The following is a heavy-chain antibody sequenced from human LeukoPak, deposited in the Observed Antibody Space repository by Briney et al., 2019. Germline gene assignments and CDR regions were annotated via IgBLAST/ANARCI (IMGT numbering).Heavy chain of an antibody. CDR1: GFTFSGFE. Sequence: GGSLRLSCAASGFTFSGFEMNWVRQAPGKGLEWISYISSSYRTIYYADSVKGRFTVSRDNTKNSIYLRMNSLRVEDTAVYYCARDQYLAYCGGDCYSGQFDYWGQGILVTASS. V-gene: IGHV3-48*03. J-gene: IGHJ4*02. CDR2: ISSSYRTI. D-gene: IGHD2-21*02. CDR3: ARDQYLAYCGGDCYSGQFDY.